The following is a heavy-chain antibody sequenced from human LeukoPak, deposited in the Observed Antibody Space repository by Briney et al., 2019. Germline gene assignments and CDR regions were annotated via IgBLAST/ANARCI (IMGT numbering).Heavy chain of an antibody. Sequence: GGSLRLSCAASGFTVSSNYMSWVRQAPGKGLEWVAVISYDGSNKYYADSVKGRSTISRDNSKNTLYLQMNSLRAEDTAVYYCARSPGIAAAANTWGQGTMVTVSS. V-gene: IGHV3-30-3*01. CDR3: ARSPGIAAAANT. J-gene: IGHJ3*01. CDR2: ISYDGSNK. D-gene: IGHD6-13*01. CDR1: GFTVSSNY.